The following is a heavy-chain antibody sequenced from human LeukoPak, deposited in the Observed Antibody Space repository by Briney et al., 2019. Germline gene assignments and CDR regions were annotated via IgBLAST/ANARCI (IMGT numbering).Heavy chain of an antibody. J-gene: IGHJ4*02. CDR3: ARRAGAYSHPYDY. CDR2: IYCDHT. CDR1: GFTVSSNS. D-gene: IGHD4/OR15-4a*01. Sequence: SGGSLRLSCTVSGFTVSSNSMSWVRQAPGKGLEWVSFIYCDHTHYSESVKGRFTISRSNYKNPLYLQMNSLRAEDTAVYYCARRAGAYSHPYDYWGQGTLVTVSS. V-gene: IGHV3-53*01.